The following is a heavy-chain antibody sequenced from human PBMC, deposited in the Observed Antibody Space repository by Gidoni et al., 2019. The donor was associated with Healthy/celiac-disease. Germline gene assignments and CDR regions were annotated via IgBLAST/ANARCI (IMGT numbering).Heavy chain of an antibody. Sequence: QMQLVQSGPEVKKPGTSVKVSCKASGFTFTSSAMQWVRQARGQRLEWIGWIVVGSGNTNYAQKFQERVTITRDMSTSTAYMELSSLRSEDTAVYYCAAGAAIFGVVTIPSDAFDIWGQGTMVTVSS. D-gene: IGHD3-3*01. CDR2: IVVGSGNT. V-gene: IGHV1-58*02. CDR1: GFTFTSSA. CDR3: AAGAAIFGVVTIPSDAFDI. J-gene: IGHJ3*02.